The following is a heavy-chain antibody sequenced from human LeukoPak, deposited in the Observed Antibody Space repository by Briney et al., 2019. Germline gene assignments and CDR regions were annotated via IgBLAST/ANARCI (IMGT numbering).Heavy chain of an antibody. Sequence: PGGSLRLSCAASGFTFSSYSMNWVRQAPGKGLEWVSSISSSSSYIYYADSVKGRFTISRDNAKNSLYLQMNSLRAEDTAVYYCASSVVVTTRPFDYWGQGTLVTVSS. V-gene: IGHV3-21*01. CDR2: ISSSSSYI. CDR1: GFTFSSYS. J-gene: IGHJ4*02. CDR3: ASSVVVTTRPFDY. D-gene: IGHD3-22*01.